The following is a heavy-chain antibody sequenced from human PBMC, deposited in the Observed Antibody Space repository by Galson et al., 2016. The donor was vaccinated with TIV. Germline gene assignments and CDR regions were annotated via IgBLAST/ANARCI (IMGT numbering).Heavy chain of an antibody. J-gene: IGHJ5*02. Sequence: SVKVSCKVSGGIFRRHAISWVRQAPGQGLEWVGGIIAIFGTTDYAQKFQGRFTITADESTSTVYMELSSLRSEDTAVFYCAKGTGYALRKNYFDQWGQGTLVTVSS. CDR3: AKGTGYALRKNYFDQ. CDR1: GGIFRRHA. CDR2: IIAIFGTT. V-gene: IGHV1-69*13. D-gene: IGHD5-12*01.